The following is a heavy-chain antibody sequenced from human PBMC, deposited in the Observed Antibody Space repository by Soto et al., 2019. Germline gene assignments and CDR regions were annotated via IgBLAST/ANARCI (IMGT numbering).Heavy chain of an antibody. CDR1: EFTFSSYA. J-gene: IGHJ3*01. V-gene: IGHV3-23*01. Sequence: EVQLLESGGGLVHPGGSLGLSCEVSEFTFSSYAMSWVRQAPGKGLEWVSTISGSGVSTYYGDSVKGRFTISRDNSKNTLYLQMNSLRVEDTAMYYCAKDRGVVVVVTTGGAFDLWGQGTMVTVSS. D-gene: IGHD3-22*01. CDR2: ISGSGVST. CDR3: AKDRGVVVVVTTGGAFDL.